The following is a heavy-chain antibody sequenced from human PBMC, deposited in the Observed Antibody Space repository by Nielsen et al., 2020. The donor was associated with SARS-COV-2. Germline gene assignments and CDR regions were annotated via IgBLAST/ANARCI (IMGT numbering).Heavy chain of an antibody. CDR1: GGTFSSYA. CDR2: IIPILGIA. D-gene: IGHD3-22*01. Sequence: SVKVSCKASGGTFSSYAISWVRQAPGQGLEWMGRIIPILGIANYAQKFQGRVTITADKSTSTAYMELSSLRSEDTAVYYCARDPDDSSGYNQDYWGQGTLVTVSS. J-gene: IGHJ4*02. CDR3: ARDPDDSSGYNQDY. V-gene: IGHV1-69*04.